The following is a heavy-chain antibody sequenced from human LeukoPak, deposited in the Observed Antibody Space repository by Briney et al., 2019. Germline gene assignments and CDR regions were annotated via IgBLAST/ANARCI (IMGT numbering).Heavy chain of an antibody. CDR1: GFTFSRYW. CDR2: ISTDGSSS. V-gene: IGHV3-74*01. CDR3: ASYLTSIPSGMDV. J-gene: IGHJ6*02. D-gene: IGHD2/OR15-2a*01. Sequence: GGSLRLSCAASGFTFSRYWMHWLRQGPGKGLVWVSRISTDGSSSTYADSVKGRFTISRENGKNTLYLQMNSLRAEDTAVYYCASYLTSIPSGMDVWGQGTTVIVSS.